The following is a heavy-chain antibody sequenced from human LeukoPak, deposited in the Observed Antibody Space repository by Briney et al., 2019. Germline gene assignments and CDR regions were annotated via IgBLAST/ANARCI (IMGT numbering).Heavy chain of an antibody. Sequence: AAVKVSCKASGYTFTGYYMRTVRQAPGPGREWRGIIYPSGGSTSYEQKFQGRVAMTRDTSTSKVYMELSSLRSEDTGVYYCARGLRITMVRGVTNWFDPWGQGTLVTVSS. D-gene: IGHD3-10*01. CDR1: GYTFTGYY. CDR3: ARGLRITMVRGVTNWFDP. V-gene: IGHV1-46*01. CDR2: IYPSGGST. J-gene: IGHJ5*02.